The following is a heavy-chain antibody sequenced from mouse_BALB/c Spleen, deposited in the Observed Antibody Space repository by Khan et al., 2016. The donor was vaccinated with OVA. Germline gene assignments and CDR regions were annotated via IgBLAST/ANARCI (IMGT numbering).Heavy chain of an antibody. J-gene: IGHJ2*01. CDR3: ARDRIDY. CDR1: GYTFTSYW. CDR2: INPTSGYT. V-gene: IGHV1-7*01. Sequence: VQLQESGAELAKPGASVKMSCKASGYTFTSYWMHWVKQRPGQGLEWIGYINPTSGYTDYNEKFKDKATLSADKSSSTAYMQLSSLTSEDSAVYYCARDRIDYWGQGTTLTDSS.